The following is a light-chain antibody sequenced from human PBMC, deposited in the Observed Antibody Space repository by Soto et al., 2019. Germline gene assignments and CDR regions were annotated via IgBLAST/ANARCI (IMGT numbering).Light chain of an antibody. V-gene: IGKV3-15*01. J-gene: IGKJ1*01. Sequence: EIVMTQSPATLSVSPGERATLSCGASQGASSNLAGYQQKPGQSPSLLIYGASTRATGIPARFSGSGSGTEFTLTISSLQSEDFAVYYCQQYNNWPKMFGQGTKVDIK. CDR1: QGASSN. CDR2: GAS. CDR3: QQYNNWPKM.